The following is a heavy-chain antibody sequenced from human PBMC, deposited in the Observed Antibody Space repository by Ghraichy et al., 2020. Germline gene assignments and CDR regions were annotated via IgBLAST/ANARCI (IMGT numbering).Heavy chain of an antibody. V-gene: IGHV3-11*01. CDR3: ARAEKDSSGEGYYYFYYMDV. CDR2: IGDSGSPI. Sequence: GESLNISCAASGFIFNNYYMSWIRQAPGRGLEWLSYIGDSGSPIYFADSVKGRFTVSRDDSKKLVYLQMNSLRAEDTAVYYCARAEKDSSGEGYYYFYYMDVWGKGTTVSVSS. CDR1: GFIFNNYY. D-gene: IGHD4-17*01. J-gene: IGHJ6*03.